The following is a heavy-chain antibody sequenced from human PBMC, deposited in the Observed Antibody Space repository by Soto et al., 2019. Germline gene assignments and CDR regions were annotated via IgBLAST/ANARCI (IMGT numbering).Heavy chain of an antibody. CDR1: GFTFSSYA. J-gene: IGHJ6*02. Sequence: EVQLLESGGGLVQPGGSLRLSCAASGFTFSSYAMSWVRQAPGKGLEWVSAISGSGGSTYYADSVKGRFTISRDNSNTTLYLQMNSLSSAYTAVYYCAKYQSASSEPYAIDLWGQGPTVTVSS. CDR3: AKYQSASSEPYAIDL. V-gene: IGHV3-23*01. CDR2: ISGSGGST.